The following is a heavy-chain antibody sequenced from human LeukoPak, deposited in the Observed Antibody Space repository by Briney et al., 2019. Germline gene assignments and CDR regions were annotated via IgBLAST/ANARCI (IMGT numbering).Heavy chain of an antibody. J-gene: IGHJ3*02. CDR1: GFTLSSYA. Sequence: GGSLRLSCAPSGFTLSSYAMSWGRQAPGKGLEWVAVISGGGSGTYYADSVRGRFTISRDNSKNTVYLQMNSLRAEDTAIYYCAKAVGSSGYFSRDAFDIWGQGTMVTVSS. CDR2: ISGGGSGT. V-gene: IGHV3-23*01. D-gene: IGHD3-22*01. CDR3: AKAVGSSGYFSRDAFDI.